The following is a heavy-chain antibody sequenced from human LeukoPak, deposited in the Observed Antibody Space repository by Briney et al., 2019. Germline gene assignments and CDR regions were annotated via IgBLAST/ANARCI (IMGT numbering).Heavy chain of an antibody. D-gene: IGHD1-26*01. CDR2: IYNTGRT. CDR1: GFSVSTHY. J-gene: IGHJ4*02. V-gene: IGHV3-53*01. CDR3: ARVRDGVYSGSYFDY. Sequence: PGGSLRLSCAASGFSVSTHYMSWVRQAPGKGLEWVSVIYNTGRTYYADSVKGRFTISIDNSKNTLFLQMNSLRADGTAVYYCARVRDGVYSGSYFDYWGQGTLATVSS.